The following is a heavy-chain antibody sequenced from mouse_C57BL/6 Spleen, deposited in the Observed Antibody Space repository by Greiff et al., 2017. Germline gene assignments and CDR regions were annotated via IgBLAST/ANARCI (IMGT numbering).Heavy chain of an antibody. CDR3: ARPWAMDY. CDR2: IDPSDSYT. J-gene: IGHJ4*01. CDR1: GYTFTSYW. Sequence: VQLQQPGAELVRPGTSVKLSCKASGYTFTSYWMHWVKQRPGQGLEWIGVIDPSDSYTNYNQKFKGKATLTVDTSSSTAYMQLSSLTSEDSAVYYCARPWAMDYWGQGTSVTVSS. V-gene: IGHV1-59*01.